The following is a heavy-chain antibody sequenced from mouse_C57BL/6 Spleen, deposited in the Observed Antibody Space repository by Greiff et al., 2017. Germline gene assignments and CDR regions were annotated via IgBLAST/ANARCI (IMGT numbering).Heavy chain of an antibody. CDR3: ARSWRVSWFAD. CDR1: GYTFTSYW. V-gene: IGHV1-7*01. CDR2: INPCSGYT. Sequence: VQLQQSGADLAKPGASVKLSCKASGYTFTSYWMPWVNQRPGQGLEWFGYINPCSGYTNYNQKFKDKATLTADKSSSTAYMQLSSLTYADSAVYDCARSWRVSWFADWGQGTLVTVAA. J-gene: IGHJ3*01.